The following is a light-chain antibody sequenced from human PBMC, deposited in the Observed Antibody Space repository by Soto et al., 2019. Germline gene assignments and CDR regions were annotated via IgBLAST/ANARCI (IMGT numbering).Light chain of an antibody. J-gene: IGKJ2*01. CDR2: GAS. CDR3: EQRSSWRT. V-gene: IGKV3-11*01. Sequence: EIVFTQSPATLSLSPGERATLSCRASQSVSNYLAWYQQKPGQAPRLLIYGASNRAPGVPARFSCSGSGTDFTLTISSLEAEDFAGYYCEQRSSWRTFGQGTKLEIK. CDR1: QSVSNY.